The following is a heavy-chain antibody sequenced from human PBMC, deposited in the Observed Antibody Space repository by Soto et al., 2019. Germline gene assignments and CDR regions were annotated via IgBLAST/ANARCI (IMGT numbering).Heavy chain of an antibody. V-gene: IGHV4-59*01. CDR3: ARDHSNCGGWFDP. CDR2: IYYTGST. CDR1: GGSISSYY. Sequence: QVQLQESGPGLVKPSETLSLTCTVSGGSISSYYWSWIRQPPGKGLEWIGYIYYTGSTNYNPSLTTRVTISVDTSKSQFSLKLSSVTAADTAVYYCARDHSNCGGWFDPWGQGTLVTVSS. J-gene: IGHJ5*02. D-gene: IGHD4-4*01.